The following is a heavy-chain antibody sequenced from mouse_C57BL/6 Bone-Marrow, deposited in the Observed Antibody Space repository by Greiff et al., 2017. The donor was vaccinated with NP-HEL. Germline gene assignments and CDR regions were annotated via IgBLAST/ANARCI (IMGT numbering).Heavy chain of an antibody. Sequence: VQLQQSGAELVKPGASVKMSCKASGYTFTSYWITWVKQRPGQGLEWIGDIYPGSGSTNYNEKFKSKATLTVDKSSSTAYMQLSSLTSEDSAVYYCARERVYYDYPAWFAYWGQGTLVTVSA. CDR1: GYTFTSYW. D-gene: IGHD2-4*01. J-gene: IGHJ3*01. V-gene: IGHV1-55*01. CDR2: IYPGSGST. CDR3: ARERVYYDYPAWFAY.